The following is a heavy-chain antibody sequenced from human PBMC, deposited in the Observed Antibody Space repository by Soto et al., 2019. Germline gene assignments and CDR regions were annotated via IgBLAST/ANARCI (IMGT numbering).Heavy chain of an antibody. CDR1: GGSISSGTSY. Sequence: QVQLQESGPGLVKPSQTLSLTCTVSGGSISSGTSYWTWIRQAPGTGLELIGYIYYSGNTFYNPSLKSRVTISIDTSKNQYSLKLSSVTAAVTAVYSGARSMVRGAIGAFDAWGQGTVVTVSS. J-gene: IGHJ3*01. CDR3: ARSMVRGAIGAFDA. D-gene: IGHD3-10*01. CDR2: IYYSGNT. V-gene: IGHV4-30-4*01.